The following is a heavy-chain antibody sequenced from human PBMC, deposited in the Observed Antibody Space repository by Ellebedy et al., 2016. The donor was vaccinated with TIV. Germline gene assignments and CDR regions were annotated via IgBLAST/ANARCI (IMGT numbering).Heavy chain of an antibody. J-gene: IGHJ4*02. D-gene: IGHD1-14*01. V-gene: IGHV3-23*01. CDR1: GFTFSSYA. Sequence: GESLKISCAASGFTFSSYAMSWVRQAPGKGLEWVSTISNTGSRTYYADSVKGRFTVSRDNSKNTLYLQMNSLRVEDTAMYYCARGKSGTYIHHAFDWWGQGTLVTVSS. CDR2: ISNTGSRT. CDR3: ARGKSGTYIHHAFDW.